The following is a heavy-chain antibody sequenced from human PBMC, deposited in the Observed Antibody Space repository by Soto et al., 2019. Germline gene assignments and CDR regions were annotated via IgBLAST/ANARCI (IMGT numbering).Heavy chain of an antibody. Sequence: QPPGKGLEWIGESNHSGSTNYNPSLKSRVTISVDTSKNQFSLKLSSVTDADTAAYYFASLLFRAEDGIQDVRSVSAFQ. V-gene: IGHV4-34*01. D-gene: IGHD3-10*02. CDR3: ASLLFRAEDGIQDVRSVSAFQ. J-gene: IGHJ1*01. CDR2: SNHSGST.